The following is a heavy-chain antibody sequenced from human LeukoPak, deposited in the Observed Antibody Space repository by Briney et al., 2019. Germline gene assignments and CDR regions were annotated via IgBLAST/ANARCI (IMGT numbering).Heavy chain of an antibody. V-gene: IGHV4-39*07. CDR3: ARCLSYPRNRYYLDY. Sequence: SETLSLTCTASGGSMSSTSNCWGWIRQHPGKGLEWIGSIYYSGSTYYNPSLKSRVTISVDTSKNQFSLKQSSVTAADTAVYYCARCLSYPRNRYYLDYWGQGTQVTDCS. CDR1: GGSMSSTSNC. CDR2: IYYSGST. J-gene: IGHJ4*02. D-gene: IGHD1-26*01.